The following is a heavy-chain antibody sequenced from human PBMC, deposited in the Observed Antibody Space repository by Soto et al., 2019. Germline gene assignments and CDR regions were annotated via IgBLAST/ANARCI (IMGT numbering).Heavy chain of an antibody. CDR1: GFTFSAFG. CDR3: AKDFKVSGGHYGSLNYYYGMDV. J-gene: IGHJ6*02. CDR2: ISYDGILK. Sequence: GGSLRLSCSASGFTFSAFGMHWVRQAPGKGLEWVAIISYDGILKYYADSVKGRFTISRDTSKAALYLQMNSLTPEDTAVYYCAKDFKVSGGHYGSLNYYYGMDVWGQGTTVTVSS. V-gene: IGHV3-30*18. D-gene: IGHD3-10*01.